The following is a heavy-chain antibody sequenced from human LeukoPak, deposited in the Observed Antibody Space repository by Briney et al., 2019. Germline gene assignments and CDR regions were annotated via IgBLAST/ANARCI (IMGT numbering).Heavy chain of an antibody. V-gene: IGHV3-30*02. Sequence: QPGGSLRLSCAASGFTFSNYGMHWVRQAPGKGLEWVAFIRYVGSNKYYADSVKGRFTISRDNSKNTLYLQMNSLRAEDTAVYYCAKDSGVVVVPAQDYYYMDVWGKGTTVTVSS. CDR2: IRYVGSNK. CDR1: GFTFSNYG. CDR3: AKDSGVVVVPAQDYYYMDV. D-gene: IGHD2-2*01. J-gene: IGHJ6*03.